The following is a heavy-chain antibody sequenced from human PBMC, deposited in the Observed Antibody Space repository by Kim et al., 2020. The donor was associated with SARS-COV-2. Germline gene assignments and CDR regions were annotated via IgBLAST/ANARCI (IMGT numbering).Heavy chain of an antibody. CDR1: GGSFSGYY. V-gene: IGHV4-34*01. Sequence: SETLSLTCAVYGGSFSGYYWSWIRQPPGKGLEWIGEINHSGSTNYNPSLKSRVTISVDTSKNQFSLKLSSVTAADTAVYYCARDAHNRNYYYGPGSYYSGTNHWFDPWGQGTRVTVSS. CDR2: INHSGST. CDR3: ARDAHNRNYYYGPGSYYSGTNHWFDP. J-gene: IGHJ5*02. D-gene: IGHD3-10*01.